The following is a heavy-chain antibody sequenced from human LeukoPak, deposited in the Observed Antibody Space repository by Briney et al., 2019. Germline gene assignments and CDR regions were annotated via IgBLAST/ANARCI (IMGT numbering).Heavy chain of an antibody. D-gene: IGHD2-15*01. CDR1: TCSISSSSYY. CDR2: IYYTGST. V-gene: IGHV4-39*01. J-gene: IGHJ4*02. Sequence: PSETLSLTCTVSTCSISSSSYYWGWIRQPPGKGVGRNASIYYTGSTYNNPSLTSLATISVDTSKNQFSLKLSSVTAADTAVYYCARQFEIGVVVAAPVYFDYWGQGTLVTVSS. CDR3: ARQFEIGVVVAAPVYFDY.